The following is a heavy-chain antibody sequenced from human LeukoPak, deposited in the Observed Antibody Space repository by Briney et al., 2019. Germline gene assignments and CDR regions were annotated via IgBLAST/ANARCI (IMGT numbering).Heavy chain of an antibody. V-gene: IGHV3-53*01. J-gene: IGHJ4*02. Sequence: GGSLRLSCAASGFTVSSNHMTWVRQAPGKGLEWVSEIYTGGLTFYADSVTGRFTISRDNSKNSVYLQMNSLGVEDTARYYCARDNAPAGGGLDYWGQGTLVTVSS. CDR2: IYTGGLT. D-gene: IGHD2-2*01. CDR1: GFTVSSNH. CDR3: ARDNAPAGGGLDY.